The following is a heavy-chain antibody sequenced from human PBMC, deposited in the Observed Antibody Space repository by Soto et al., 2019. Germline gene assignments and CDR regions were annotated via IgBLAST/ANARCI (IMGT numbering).Heavy chain of an antibody. CDR3: ARGSPVTTVTTPSWFDP. V-gene: IGHV4-34*01. D-gene: IGHD4-17*01. CDR1: GGSFSGYY. J-gene: IGHJ5*02. CDR2: INHSGST. Sequence: SETLSLTCAVYGGSFSGYYWSWIRQPPGKGLEWIGEINHSGSTNYNPSLKSRVTISVDTSKNQFSLKLSSVTAADTAVYYCARGSPVTTVTTPSWFDPWGQGTLVTVSA.